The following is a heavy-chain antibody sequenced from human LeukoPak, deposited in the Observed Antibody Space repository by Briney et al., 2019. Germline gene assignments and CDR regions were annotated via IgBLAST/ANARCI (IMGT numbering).Heavy chain of an antibody. J-gene: IGHJ4*02. D-gene: IGHD6-13*01. CDR2: IYYSGST. CDR3: ARGEQLVLGSFDY. CDR1: GGSISSSSYY. V-gene: IGHV4-39*07. Sequence: SETLSLTCTVSGGSISSSSYYRGWIRQPPGKGLEWIGSIYYSGSTYYNPSLKSRVTISVDTSKNQFSLKLSSVTAADTAVYYCARGEQLVLGSFDYWGQGTLVTVSS.